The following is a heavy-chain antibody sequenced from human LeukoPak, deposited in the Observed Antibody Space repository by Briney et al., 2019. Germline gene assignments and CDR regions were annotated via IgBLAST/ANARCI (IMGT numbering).Heavy chain of an antibody. CDR1: GGSISSSSYY. D-gene: IGHD5-12*01. Sequence: PSETLSLTCTVSGGSISSSSYYWGWIRQPPGKGLEWIGSIYYSGSTYYNPSLKSRVTISVDTSKNQFSLKLSSVTAADTAVYYCARLARGLIDYWGQGTQVTVSS. CDR2: IYYSGST. CDR3: ARLARGLIDY. J-gene: IGHJ4*02. V-gene: IGHV4-39*01.